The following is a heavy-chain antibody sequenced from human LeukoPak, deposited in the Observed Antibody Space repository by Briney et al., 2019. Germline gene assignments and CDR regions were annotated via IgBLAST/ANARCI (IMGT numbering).Heavy chain of an antibody. CDR1: GGTFSSYA. V-gene: IGHV1-69*13. D-gene: IGHD2-2*01. CDR3: ASAVVPAAMGLNWFDP. J-gene: IGHJ5*02. CDR2: IIPIFGTA. Sequence: SVKVSCKASGGTFSSYAISWVRQAPGQGLEWMGGIIPIFGTANYAQKFQGRVTITADESTSTAYMELSSLRSEDKAVYYCASAVVPAAMGLNWFDPWGQGTLVTVSS.